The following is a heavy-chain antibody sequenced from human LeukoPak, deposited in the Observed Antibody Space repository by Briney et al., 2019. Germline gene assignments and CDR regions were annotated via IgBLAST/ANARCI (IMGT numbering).Heavy chain of an antibody. CDR2: ISSSSSYI. CDR3: ARVITMIRGVIDY. CDR1: GFTFSSYS. D-gene: IGHD3-10*01. V-gene: IGHV3-21*01. Sequence: PGGSLRLSCAASGFTFSSYSMYWVRQAPGKGLEWVSSISSSSSYIYYADSVKGRFTISRDNAKNSLYLQMNSLRAEDTAVYYCARVITMIRGVIDYWGQGTLVTVSS. J-gene: IGHJ4*02.